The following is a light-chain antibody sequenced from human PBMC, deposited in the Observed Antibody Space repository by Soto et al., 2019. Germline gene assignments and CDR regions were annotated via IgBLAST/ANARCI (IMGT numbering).Light chain of an antibody. Sequence: ETVLTQSPATLSLSPGDTATLSCRASQSVSTYFAWYQQKSGQAPRLLIYGASSRATGVPDRFTGSGSGTDFPLTSSSLEPEDSALYYCQQRDDWVSFGGGTKVEIK. CDR1: QSVSTY. V-gene: IGKV3-11*01. CDR3: QQRDDWVS. J-gene: IGKJ4*01. CDR2: GAS.